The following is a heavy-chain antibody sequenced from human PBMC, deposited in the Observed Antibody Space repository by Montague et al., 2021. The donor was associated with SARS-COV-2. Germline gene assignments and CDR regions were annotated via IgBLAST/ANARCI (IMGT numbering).Heavy chain of an antibody. CDR3: TSGREGNYNDMDV. Sequence: CAISGDSVSSNSATWNWVRQSPSRGLEWLGRTYYRSKWYNDYAVSVRCRVTINPDTSKNQFSLQLNSVTPEDTAIYYCTSGREGNYNDMDVWGQGTTVTVSS. V-gene: IGHV6-1*01. J-gene: IGHJ6*02. D-gene: IGHD1-1*01. CDR2: TYYRSKWYN. CDR1: GDSVSSNSAT.